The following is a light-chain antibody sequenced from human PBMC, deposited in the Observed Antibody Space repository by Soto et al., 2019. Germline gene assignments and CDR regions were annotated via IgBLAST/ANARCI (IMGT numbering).Light chain of an antibody. CDR1: QGVSTN. CDR3: QQYNNWPPRGT. J-gene: IGKJ1*01. CDR2: GAS. Sequence: EIVLTQSPATLSVSPGERATLSCRASQGVSTNLAWYQQKPGQGPRLLMYGASTRATGIPARFSGSGSGTEFTLNISSLQPEDCALYYCQQYNNWPPRGTFGQGTKVDIK. V-gene: IGKV3-15*01.